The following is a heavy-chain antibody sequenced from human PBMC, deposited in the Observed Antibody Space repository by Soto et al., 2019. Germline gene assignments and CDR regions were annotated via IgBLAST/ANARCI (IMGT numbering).Heavy chain of an antibody. D-gene: IGHD2-21*02. Sequence: WGSLRLSCAASGFPFSIYSMNWVRQSPGKGLEWVSSISSTTNYIYYADSMKGRFTVSRENAKNSVYLDMNRLSAEDTAVYYWARESEDCNSNFDYW. CDR3: ARESEDCNSNFDY. V-gene: IGHV3-21*01. J-gene: IGHJ4*01. CDR2: ISSTTNYI. CDR1: GFPFSIYS.